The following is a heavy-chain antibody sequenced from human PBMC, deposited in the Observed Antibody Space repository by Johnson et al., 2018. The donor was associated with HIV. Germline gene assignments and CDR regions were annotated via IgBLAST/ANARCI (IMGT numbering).Heavy chain of an antibody. CDR1: VFTFSIYD. V-gene: IGHV3-13*01. Sequence: VQLVESGGRVVRPGGSPRLSCAASVFTFSIYDMHWVRQATEKGLEWVPAIGTAGATYYPGSLKGRFTIPRENAKNSLYLQMNSLRAGDTAVYYCAKETRDSRSAFDIWGQGTMVTVSS. D-gene: IGHD3-22*01. CDR3: AKETRDSRSAFDI. CDR2: IGTAGAT. J-gene: IGHJ3*02.